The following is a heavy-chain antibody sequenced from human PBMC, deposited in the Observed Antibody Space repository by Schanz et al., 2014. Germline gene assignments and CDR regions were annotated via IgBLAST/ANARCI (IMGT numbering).Heavy chain of an antibody. D-gene: IGHD5-12*01. J-gene: IGHJ4*02. CDR1: GYTFTSYA. CDR2: ISVYTGST. V-gene: IGHV1-18*01. CDR3: ARGIGGYGANNYFDY. Sequence: QVQLVQSGAEVKKPGASVKVSCKASGYTFTSYAMSWVRQAPGQGLEWVGWISVYTGSTKYGQKVQGRGTMTTDTATNTAYMELRSLRSEVTAVYSCARGIGGYGANNYFDYWGQGTLXTVSS.